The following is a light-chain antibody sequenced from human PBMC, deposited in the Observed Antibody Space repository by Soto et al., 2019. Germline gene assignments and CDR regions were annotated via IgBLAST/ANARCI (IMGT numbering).Light chain of an antibody. CDR2: GAS. J-gene: IGKJ3*01. V-gene: IGKV3-20*01. Sequence: EIVLTQSPGTLSLSPGERATLSCRASQSVSDNHLAWYHQKPGQPHRLLIYGASNRATGIPDRFSGHGSGTDFTLTISRLELADFAPYYCHHYDRSPILTLGPGTKVDI. CDR3: HHYDRSPILT. CDR1: QSVSDNH.